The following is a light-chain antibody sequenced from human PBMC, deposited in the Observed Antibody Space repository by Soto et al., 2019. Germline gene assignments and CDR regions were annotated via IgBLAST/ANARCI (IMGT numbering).Light chain of an antibody. V-gene: IGKV3-15*01. CDR1: QGIGDT. Sequence: VMRQSPATLSVSPGEGATVACSASQGIGDTLAWYQHKTGQTPILIIYDTSTRATGVPTRFSGSRSGEEFPITLNSLQSEDFAVYYCHPYNNWPLTFGGGTKVDIK. CDR2: DTS. CDR3: HPYNNWPLT. J-gene: IGKJ4*01.